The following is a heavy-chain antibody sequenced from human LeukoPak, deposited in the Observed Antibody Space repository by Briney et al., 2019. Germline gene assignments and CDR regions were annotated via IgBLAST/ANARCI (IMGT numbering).Heavy chain of an antibody. CDR3: ARLRPWPHWYFDL. CDR1: GFTVSSNY. CDR2: IYTGGSA. D-gene: IGHD3-16*01. J-gene: IGHJ2*01. Sequence: GGSLRLSCAASGFTVSSNYMSWVRQAPGKGLEWVSVIYTGGSADFADAVKGRSTISRDNSKNTVYLQMNSLRAEDTAVYYCARLRPWPHWYFDLWGRGTLVTVSS. V-gene: IGHV3-53*01.